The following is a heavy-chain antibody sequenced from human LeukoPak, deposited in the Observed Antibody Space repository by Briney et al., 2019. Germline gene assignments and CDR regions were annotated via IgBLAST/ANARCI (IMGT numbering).Heavy chain of an antibody. Sequence: GGSPRLSCAASGFTFSSYWMHWVRQAPGKGLVWVSRINTDGSSTSYADSVKGRFTISRDNAKNTLYLQMNSLRAEDTAVYYCASITGTTALGDWGQGTLVTVSS. J-gene: IGHJ4*02. CDR2: INTDGSST. CDR1: GFTFSSYW. CDR3: ASITGTTALGD. V-gene: IGHV3-74*01. D-gene: IGHD1-20*01.